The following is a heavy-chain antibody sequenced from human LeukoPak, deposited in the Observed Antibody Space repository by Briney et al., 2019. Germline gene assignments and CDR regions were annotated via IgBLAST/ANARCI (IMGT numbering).Heavy chain of an antibody. J-gene: IGHJ4*02. CDR3: ARSPHILTGENFDF. Sequence: ASLKVSCKASGYTFTDDYIRWVRQAPGQGLEWMGRINVNSGGTNYAQKFYARVTMTRDTSISTAYMELSRLRSDDTAVFYCARSPHILTGENFDFWGQGTLVTVSS. D-gene: IGHD3-9*01. CDR1: GYTFTDDY. V-gene: IGHV1-2*06. CDR2: INVNSGGT.